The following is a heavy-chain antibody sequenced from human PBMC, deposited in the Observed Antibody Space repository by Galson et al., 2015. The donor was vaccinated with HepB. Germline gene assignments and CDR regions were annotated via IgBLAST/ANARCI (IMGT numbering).Heavy chain of an antibody. D-gene: IGHD6-6*01. V-gene: IGHV4-59*08. CDR3: ASESKAARPRFDP. CDR1: GGSISSYY. J-gene: IGHJ5*02. CDR2: IYYSGST. Sequence: SETLSLTCTVSGGSISSYYWSWIRQPPGKGLEWIGYIYYSGSTYYNPSLKSRVTISVDTSKNQFSLKLSSVTAADTAVYYCASESKAARPRFDPWGQGTLVTVSS.